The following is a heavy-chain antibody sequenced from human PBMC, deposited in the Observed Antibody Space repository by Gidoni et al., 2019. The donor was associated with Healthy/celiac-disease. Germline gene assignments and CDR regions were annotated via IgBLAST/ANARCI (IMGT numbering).Heavy chain of an antibody. CDR1: GYTFTSYD. D-gene: IGHD6-6*01. CDR3: ARAPISIAARRGRLWFDP. Sequence: QVQLVQSGAEVKKPGASVKVSCKASGYTFTSYDINWVRQATGQGLEWMGWMNPNSGNTGYAQKFQGRVTMTRNTSISTAYMELSSLRSEDTAVYYCARAPISIAARRGRLWFDPWGQGTLVTVSS. V-gene: IGHV1-8*01. CDR2: MNPNSGNT. J-gene: IGHJ5*02.